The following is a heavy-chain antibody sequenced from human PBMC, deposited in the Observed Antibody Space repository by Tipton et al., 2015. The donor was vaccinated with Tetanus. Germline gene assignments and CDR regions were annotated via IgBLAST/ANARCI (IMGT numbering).Heavy chain of an antibody. CDR2: IHHSGLA. CDR1: GDSVSTGNFY. J-gene: IGHJ3*02. D-gene: IGHD5/OR15-5a*01. V-gene: IGHV4-30-4*01. Sequence: TLSLTCTVSGDSVSTGNFYWSWIRQPPGKGLEWIAFIHHSGLAFSKPSLKSRVSISIDTSQNQFSLRLTSVTAADTAVYFCARNVYTVTLHAFDIWGHGTLVNLSS. CDR3: ARNVYTVTLHAFDI.